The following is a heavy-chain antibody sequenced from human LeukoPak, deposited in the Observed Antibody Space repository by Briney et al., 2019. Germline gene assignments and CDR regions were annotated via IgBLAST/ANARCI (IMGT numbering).Heavy chain of an antibody. J-gene: IGHJ4*02. CDR1: GFTFSNYA. CDR3: AKTSCSSTSCYSIYYFDY. D-gene: IGHD2-2*02. CDR2: ISGSGGST. V-gene: IGHV3-23*01. Sequence: GGSLRLSCAASGFTFSNYAMSWVRQAPGKGLEWVSAISGSGGSTYYADSVKGRFTISRDNSKNTLYLQMNSLRAEDTAVYYCAKTSCSSTSCYSIYYFDYWGQGTLVTVSS.